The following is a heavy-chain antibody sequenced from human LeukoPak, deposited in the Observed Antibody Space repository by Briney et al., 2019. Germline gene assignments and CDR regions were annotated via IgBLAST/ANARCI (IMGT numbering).Heavy chain of an antibody. V-gene: IGHV3-30*18. CDR1: GFTFSDSW. CDR2: ISNDGSNK. Sequence: GGSLRLSCAASGFTFSDSWMHWVRQAPGKGLEWVAVISNDGSNKNYVDFVKGRFSISRDNSKNTLYLQMNSLRVEDTAVYYCAKDLVTGVVDGMDVWGQGTTVTVSS. J-gene: IGHJ6*02. CDR3: AKDLVTGVVDGMDV. D-gene: IGHD2-15*01.